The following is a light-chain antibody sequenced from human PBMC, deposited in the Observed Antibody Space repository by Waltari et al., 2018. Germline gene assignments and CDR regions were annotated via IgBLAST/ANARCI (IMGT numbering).Light chain of an antibody. Sequence: DIQMTQSPSSLSASVEDRVTITCRASKSISSYLNWYQQKPGKAPKLLIYAASSLQSGVPSRFSGSGSGTDFTLTISSLQPEDFATYYCQQSYSTPYTFGQGTKLEIK. CDR3: QQSYSTPYT. CDR2: AAS. CDR1: KSISSY. V-gene: IGKV1-39*01. J-gene: IGKJ2*01.